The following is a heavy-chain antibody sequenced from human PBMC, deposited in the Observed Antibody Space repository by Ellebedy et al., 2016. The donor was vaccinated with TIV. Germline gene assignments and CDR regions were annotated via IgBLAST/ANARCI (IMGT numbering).Heavy chain of an antibody. J-gene: IGHJ4*01. CDR2: ITSDLLDM. CDR1: GFNFSAYR. Sequence: GESLKISCTASGFNFSAYRVNWVRQAPGKGLEWVSSITSDLLDMTYRDSVKGRFTISRDKAKNSLSLQMDNLRAEDTAMYYCATDRGERGLLSFFDFWGRGTGVTVST. CDR3: ATDRGERGLLSFFDF. V-gene: IGHV3-21*01. D-gene: IGHD2/OR15-2a*01.